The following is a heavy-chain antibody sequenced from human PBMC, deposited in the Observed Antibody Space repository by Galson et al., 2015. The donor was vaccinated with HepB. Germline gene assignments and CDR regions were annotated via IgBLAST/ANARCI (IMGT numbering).Heavy chain of an antibody. CDR2: IRSKANSYAT. CDR3: TRHHGRGGSYSTLGFDP. CDR1: GFTFSGSA. D-gene: IGHD1-26*01. Sequence: SLRLSCAASGFTFSGSAMHWVRQASGKGLEWVGRIRSKANSYATAYAASVKGRFTISRDDSKNTAYLQMNSLKTEDTAVYYCTRHHGRGGSYSTLGFDPWGQGTLVTVSS. V-gene: IGHV3-73*01. J-gene: IGHJ5*02.